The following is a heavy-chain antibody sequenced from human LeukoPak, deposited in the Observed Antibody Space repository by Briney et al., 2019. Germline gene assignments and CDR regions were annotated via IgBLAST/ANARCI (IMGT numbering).Heavy chain of an antibody. CDR1: GYSFTTYW. V-gene: IGHV5-51*01. D-gene: IGHD6-19*01. CDR2: IYPGDSDT. Sequence: GESLKISCKGSGYSFTTYWIAWVRQMPGKGLEWMGIIYPGDSDTRYSPSFQGQVTISADKSISTAYLQWSSLKASDTAMYYCARRSYQEPPIAVTGKKRVPDAFDIWGQGTMVTVSS. CDR3: ARRSYQEPPIAVTGKKRVPDAFDI. J-gene: IGHJ3*02.